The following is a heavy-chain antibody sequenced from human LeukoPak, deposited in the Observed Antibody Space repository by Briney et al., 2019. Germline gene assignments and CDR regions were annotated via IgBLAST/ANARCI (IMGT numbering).Heavy chain of an antibody. Sequence: PGGSLRLSCVVSRFTFSTSAMSWVRQAPGKGLEWVSGISESGGSTYYADSVKGRFTSSRDNSKNTLYLQMNNLRAEDTAAYYCAKGSFWGQGTLVTVS. CDR3: AKGSF. CDR1: RFTFSTSA. J-gene: IGHJ4*02. V-gene: IGHV3-23*01. CDR2: ISESGGST. D-gene: IGHD3-10*01.